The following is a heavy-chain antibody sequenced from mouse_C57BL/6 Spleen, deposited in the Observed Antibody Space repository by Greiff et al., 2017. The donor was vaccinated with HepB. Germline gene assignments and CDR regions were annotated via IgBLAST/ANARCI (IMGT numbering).Heavy chain of an antibody. V-gene: IGHV5-6*01. CDR1: GFTFSSYG. D-gene: IGHD1-1*01. CDR3: ARPFITTVVGYYFDD. J-gene: IGHJ2*01. Sequence: EVQGVESGGDLVKPGGSLKLSCAASGFTFSSYGMSWVRQTPDKRLEWVATISSGGSYTYYPDSVKGRFTISRDNAKNTLYLQMSSLKSEDTAMYYCARPFITTVVGYYFDDWGQGTTLTVSS. CDR2: ISSGGSYT.